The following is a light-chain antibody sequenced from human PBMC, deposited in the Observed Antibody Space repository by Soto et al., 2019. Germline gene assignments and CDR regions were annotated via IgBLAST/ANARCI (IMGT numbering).Light chain of an antibody. V-gene: IGKV2-28*01. CDR1: HSLLHSNGYNY. Sequence: DIVMTQSPLSLPVTPGKPPSISCRCSHSLLHSNGYNYLDWYLQKPGQSPQLLIYLGSNRASGVPERFSGSGSGADFTMKISRVQPEDVAVYYCMQALQNPITFGQGTRLEIK. CDR3: MQALQNPIT. CDR2: LGS. J-gene: IGKJ5*01.